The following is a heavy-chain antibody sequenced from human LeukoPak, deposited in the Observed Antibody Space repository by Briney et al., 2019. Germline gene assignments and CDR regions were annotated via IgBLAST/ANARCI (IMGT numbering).Heavy chain of an antibody. CDR1: GFTFSSYA. Sequence: PGRSLRLSCAASGFTFSSYAMHWVRQAPGKGLEWVAVISYDGSNKYYADSVKGRFTISRDNSKNTLYLQMNSLRAEDTAVYYCSRGPPIVLMVYATLDYWGQGTLVTVSS. D-gene: IGHD2-8*01. CDR3: SRGPPIVLMVYATLDY. V-gene: IGHV3-30-3*01. J-gene: IGHJ4*02. CDR2: ISYDGSNK.